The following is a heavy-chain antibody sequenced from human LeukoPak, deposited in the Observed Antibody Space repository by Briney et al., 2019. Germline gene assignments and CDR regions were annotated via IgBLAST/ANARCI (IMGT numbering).Heavy chain of an antibody. CDR2: ISSSSSYI. J-gene: IGHJ4*02. Sequence: GGSLRLSCAASGFTFSSYSMNWFRRPPGKGLEGVSSISSSSSYIYYADSVKGRFTISRDNAKNSLYLQMNSLRAEDTAVYYCARGLGRGRSSSYYWGQGTLVTVSS. V-gene: IGHV3-21*01. CDR3: ARGLGRGRSSSYY. D-gene: IGHD6-13*01. CDR1: GFTFSSYS.